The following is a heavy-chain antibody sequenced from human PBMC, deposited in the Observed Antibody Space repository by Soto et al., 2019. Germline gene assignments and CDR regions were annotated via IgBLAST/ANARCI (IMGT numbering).Heavy chain of an antibody. CDR3: ARVLQMITFAGVIVSLGPGYGMDV. J-gene: IGHJ6*02. Sequence: ASVKVSCKASGYTFTSYGISWVRQAPGQGLEWMGWISAYNGNTSYAQKLQGRVTMTTDTATSTAYMELRSLRSDDTAVYYCARVLQMITFAGVIVSLGPGYGMDVWGQGTTVTVSS. D-gene: IGHD3-16*02. V-gene: IGHV1-18*01. CDR2: ISAYNGNT. CDR1: GYTFTSYG.